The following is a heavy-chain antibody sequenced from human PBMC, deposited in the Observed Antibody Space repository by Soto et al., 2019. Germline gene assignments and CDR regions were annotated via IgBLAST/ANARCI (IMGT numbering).Heavy chain of an antibody. CDR1: GYTFTSYD. Sequence: QVQLVQSGAEVKKPGASVKVSCKASGYTFTSYDINWVRQATGQGLEWMGWMNPNSGNTGYAQKFQGRVTMTRNNSISNAYMELSRLRSEHTAVYYCARARPGTPRYYSYGMDVWGQGPTVSVSS. J-gene: IGHJ6*02. CDR2: MNPNSGNT. D-gene: IGHD3-10*01. V-gene: IGHV1-8*01. CDR3: ARARPGTPRYYSYGMDV.